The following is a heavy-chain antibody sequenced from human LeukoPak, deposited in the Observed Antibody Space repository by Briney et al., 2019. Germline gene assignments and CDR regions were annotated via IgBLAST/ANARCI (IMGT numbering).Heavy chain of an antibody. Sequence: PGGSLRLSCAASGFTFSSYSMNWVRQAPGKGLEWVSSISSSSSYIYYADSVKGRFTISRDNAKNSLYLQMNSLRAEGTAVYYCARDSGYSYGYGLDWFDPWGQGTLVTVSS. CDR2: ISSSSSYI. J-gene: IGHJ5*02. D-gene: IGHD5-18*01. V-gene: IGHV3-21*01. CDR1: GFTFSSYS. CDR3: ARDSGYSYGYGLDWFDP.